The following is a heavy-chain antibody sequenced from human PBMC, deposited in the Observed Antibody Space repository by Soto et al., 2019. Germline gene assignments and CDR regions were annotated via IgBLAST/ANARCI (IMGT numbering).Heavy chain of an antibody. J-gene: IGHJ5*02. CDR1: GGSISGGGYY. CDR2: ISDSGST. D-gene: IGHD2-2*02. V-gene: IGHV4-31*03. Sequence: QVQLQESGPGLLSPSQTLSLTCTVSGGSISGGGYYWSWIRQHPGKGLEWIGFISDSGSTYYNPSLKSRVTISVDTSRNQFSLNLNSVTAADTAVYYFAKDPLYGWFDPWGQGTLVTVSS. CDR3: AKDPLYGWFDP.